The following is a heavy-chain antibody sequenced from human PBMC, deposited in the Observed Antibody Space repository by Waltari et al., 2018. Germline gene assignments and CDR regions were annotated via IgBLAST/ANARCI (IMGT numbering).Heavy chain of an antibody. J-gene: IGHJ3*02. CDR3: AGLGGDTGPHGAFDI. V-gene: IGHV4-34*01. D-gene: IGHD5-18*01. CDR1: GGSFSGYS. Sequence: QVQLQQWGAGLLQRSETLSLTCAVSGGSFSGYSRSWSRQPPGKGLEWIGEINHSGSTNYNPSLKSRVTISVDTSKNQFSLKLSSVTAADTAVYYCAGLGGDTGPHGAFDIWGQGTMVTVSS. CDR2: INHSGST.